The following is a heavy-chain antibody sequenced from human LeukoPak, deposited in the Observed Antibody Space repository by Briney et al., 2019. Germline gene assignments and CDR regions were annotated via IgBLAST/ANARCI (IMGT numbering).Heavy chain of an antibody. J-gene: IGHJ4*02. D-gene: IGHD3-10*01. Sequence: GGSLRLSCAASGFTFSSYEMNWVRQAPGKGLEWVSYISSSGRTIYYADSVKGRFTISRDNAKNSLYLQMNILRAEDTAVYYCARRSLVHYYNSGTYRIRAGFDYWGQGTLVTVSS. V-gene: IGHV3-48*03. CDR3: ARRSLVHYYNSGTYRIRAGFDY. CDR1: GFTFSSYE. CDR2: ISSSGRTI.